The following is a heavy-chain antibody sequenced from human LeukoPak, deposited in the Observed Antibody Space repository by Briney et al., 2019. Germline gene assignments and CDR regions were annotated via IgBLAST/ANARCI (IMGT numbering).Heavy chain of an antibody. D-gene: IGHD2-8*02. CDR1: GFTFSSYW. Sequence: GGSLRLSCVASGFTFSSYWIHWVHQPPGKGLEWVSRTNGDGRSTSYAASVKGRFTISRDNAKNTLYLQMNSLRAEDTAVYYCARDQLYCTGGYCYFDSWGQGTLVTVSS. CDR3: ARDQLYCTGGYCYFDS. J-gene: IGHJ4*02. CDR2: TNGDGRST. V-gene: IGHV3-74*01.